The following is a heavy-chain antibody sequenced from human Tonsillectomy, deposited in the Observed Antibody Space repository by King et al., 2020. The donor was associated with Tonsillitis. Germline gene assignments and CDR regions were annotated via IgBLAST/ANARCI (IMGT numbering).Heavy chain of an antibody. CDR2: ISYDGSQN. V-gene: IGHV3-30*04. CDR3: AREPFLPRVIGRAYYFDY. CDR1: GFTFSIYA. D-gene: IGHD1-26*01. J-gene: IGHJ4*02. Sequence: VQLVESGGGVVQPGRSLRLSCAASGFTFSIYAMHWVRQAPGKGLEWVAVISYDGSQNFYADSVKGRFTISRDNSKNTLYLQMNSLRAEDTAVYYCAREPFLPRVIGRAYYFDYWGQGTLVTVSS.